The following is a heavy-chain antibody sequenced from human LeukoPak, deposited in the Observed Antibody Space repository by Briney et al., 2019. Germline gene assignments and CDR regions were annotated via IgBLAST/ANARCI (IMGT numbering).Heavy chain of an antibody. D-gene: IGHD6-19*01. J-gene: IGHJ4*02. CDR3: AKDLGSSGWYIDY. V-gene: IGHV3-23*01. Sequence: GGSLRLSCAASGLTFSSYAVYWVRQAPGKGLEGVSSNSGGSTYYADSVKGRFSISRDNSKNTLYLQMNSLRAEDTAVYYCAKDLGSSGWYIDYWGQGTLVTVSS. CDR2: NSGGST. CDR1: GLTFSSYA.